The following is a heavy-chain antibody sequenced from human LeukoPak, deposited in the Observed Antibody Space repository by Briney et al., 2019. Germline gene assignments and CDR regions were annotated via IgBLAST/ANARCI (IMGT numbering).Heavy chain of an antibody. V-gene: IGHV3-48*04. D-gene: IGHD3-9*01. CDR3: ARATYYDILTGLDY. J-gene: IGHJ4*02. Sequence: GGSLRLSCAASGFTFSSYSMNWVRQAPGKGLEWVSSISSSGSTIYYADSVKGRFTISRDNAKNSLYLQMNSLRAEDTAVYYCARATYYDILTGLDYWGQGTLVTVSS. CDR2: ISSSGSTI. CDR1: GFTFSSYS.